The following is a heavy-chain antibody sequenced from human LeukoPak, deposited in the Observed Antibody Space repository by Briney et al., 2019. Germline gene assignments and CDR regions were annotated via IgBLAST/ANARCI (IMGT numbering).Heavy chain of an antibody. CDR3: AKDEKNSGYI. J-gene: IGHJ4*02. CDR2: LTWNGGVI. V-gene: IGHV3-9*01. D-gene: IGHD5-18*01. CDR1: GFTIDDYA. Sequence: AAGTLTLSGAGSGFTIDDYARHWVRQAPGKGLEGGAALTWNGGVITYAESVKGRFTISRDNAKNSLFLQMTSLRVEDTAWYYCAKDEKNSGYIWGQGTLVTVSS.